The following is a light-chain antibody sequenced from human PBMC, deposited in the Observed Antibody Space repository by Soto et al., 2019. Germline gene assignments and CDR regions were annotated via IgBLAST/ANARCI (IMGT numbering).Light chain of an antibody. J-gene: IGLJ2*01. CDR1: SSNIGAGYD. Sequence: QSVLTQPPSVSGAPGQRVTISCTGSSSNIGAGYDVHWYQQLPGTAPKLLIYGNSNRPSGVPDRFSGSKSGTSASLAITGLQAEDEAAYYCQSYASSLSVVFGGGTQLTVL. V-gene: IGLV1-40*01. CDR2: GNS. CDR3: QSYASSLSVV.